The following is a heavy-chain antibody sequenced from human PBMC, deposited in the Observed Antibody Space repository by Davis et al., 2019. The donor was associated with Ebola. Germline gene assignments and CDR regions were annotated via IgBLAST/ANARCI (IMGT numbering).Heavy chain of an antibody. J-gene: IGHJ4*02. CDR3: AKDRFAGAAPWD. CDR1: GFVFSSYV. CDR2: LGLSADT. D-gene: IGHD6-13*01. Sequence: GGSLRLSCAASGFVFSSYVMSWVRRAPGKGLEWVSTLGLSADTYYADSVKGRFTISRDNSKNTLHLQMNSLRVEDTAMYYCAKDRFAGAAPWDWGQGTLVTVSS. V-gene: IGHV3-23*01.